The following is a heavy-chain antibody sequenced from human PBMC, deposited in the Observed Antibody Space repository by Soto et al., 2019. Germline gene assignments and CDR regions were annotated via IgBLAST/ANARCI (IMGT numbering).Heavy chain of an antibody. V-gene: IGHV4-39*01. D-gene: IGHD6-19*01. J-gene: IGHJ6*02. Sequence: SETLSLTCTVSGGSSSSSSYYWGWIRQPPGKGLEWIGSIYYSGSTYYNPSLKSRVTISVDTSKNQFSLKLSSVTAADTAVYYCARLVAVAGKPYYYYYGMDVWGQGTTVTVSS. CDR1: GGSSSSSSYY. CDR3: ARLVAVAGKPYYYYYGMDV. CDR2: IYYSGST.